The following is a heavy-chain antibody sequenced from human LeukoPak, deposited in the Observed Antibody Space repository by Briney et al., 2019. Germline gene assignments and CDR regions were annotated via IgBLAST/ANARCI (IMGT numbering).Heavy chain of an antibody. Sequence: GGSLRLSCAASGFTFSSYAMSWVRQAPGKGLEWVANIKQDGSEKCYVDSVKGRFTISRDNAKNSLYLQMNSLRAEDTAVYYCARDRWELLSNSYHYCGLDVWGQGTTVTVSS. CDR1: GFTFSSYA. J-gene: IGHJ6*02. CDR3: ARDRWELLSNSYHYCGLDV. V-gene: IGHV3-7*01. D-gene: IGHD2-15*01. CDR2: IKQDGSEK.